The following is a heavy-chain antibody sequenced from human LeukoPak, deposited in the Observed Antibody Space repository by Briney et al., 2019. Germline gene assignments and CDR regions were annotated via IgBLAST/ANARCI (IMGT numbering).Heavy chain of an antibody. V-gene: IGHV3-23*01. CDR1: GYSFSDHG. D-gene: IGHD3-10*02. CDR2: INGLGDNP. CDR3: AKVSICYGCYFDY. J-gene: IGHJ4*02. Sequence: PGGSLRLSCEASGYSFSDHGMTWVRQTPGKGLQWVSTINGLGDNPSYAETAKGRFTVYRDNSKNTVYLQMNRLRAEDTAIYYCAKVSICYGCYFDYRGPGIPVTVSS.